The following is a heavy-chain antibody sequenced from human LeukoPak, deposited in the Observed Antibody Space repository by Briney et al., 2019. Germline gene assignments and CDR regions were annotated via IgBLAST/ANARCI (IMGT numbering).Heavy chain of an antibody. D-gene: IGHD1-7*01. CDR2: IGGSDSIV. V-gene: IGHV3-11*01. CDR3: ARELVAGTFDH. Sequence: GGSLRLSCGTSEFNVNDYYMSWVRQAPGKGLEWISDIGGSDSIVAYAGSVEGRFTISRDIAKNSLFLQMNSLRADDTAVYYCARELVAGTFDHWGQGILVTVSS. J-gene: IGHJ4*02. CDR1: EFNVNDYY.